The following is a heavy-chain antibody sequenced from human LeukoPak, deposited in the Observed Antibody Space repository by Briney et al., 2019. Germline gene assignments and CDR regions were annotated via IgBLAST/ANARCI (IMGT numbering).Heavy chain of an antibody. CDR3: AKDGSAAAGSEVDY. CDR2: IFGNGAGT. D-gene: IGHD6-13*01. J-gene: IGHJ4*02. Sequence: PGGSLRLSCTASGFTFGDYAMSWVRRAPGRGLEWVSLIFGNGAGTYYADSVKGRFTISRDNSKNTLYLQMTSLRGEDTAVYYCAKDGSAAAGSEVDYWGQGTLVTVSS. CDR1: GFTFGDYA. V-gene: IGHV3-23*01.